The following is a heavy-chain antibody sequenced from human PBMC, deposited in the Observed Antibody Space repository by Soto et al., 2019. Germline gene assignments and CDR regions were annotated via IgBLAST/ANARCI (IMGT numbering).Heavy chain of an antibody. Sequence: PGGSLRLSCAASGFNFSNAWMSWVRQAPGKGLEWVGRIKSKTDGGTTDYAAPVKGRFTISRDDSKNTLYLQMNSLKTEDTAVYYCTTDFDIVVVPAANWGAFDIWGQGTMVTVSS. CDR3: TTDFDIVVVPAANWGAFDI. J-gene: IGHJ3*02. V-gene: IGHV3-15*01. CDR1: GFNFSNAW. CDR2: IKSKTDGGTT. D-gene: IGHD2-2*01.